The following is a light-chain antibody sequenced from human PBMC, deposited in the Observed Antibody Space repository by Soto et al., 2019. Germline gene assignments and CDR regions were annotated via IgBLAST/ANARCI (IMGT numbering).Light chain of an antibody. CDR2: DTS. Sequence: SRERGDILCCRASQSVNKHLAWYQHRPGQAPRLLIYDTSYRAAGIPARFSGSGSGTDFTLTISCREPEALAVYYCQQRGTFRRGTKVDIK. CDR3: QQRGT. J-gene: IGKJ3*01. CDR1: QSVNKH. V-gene: IGKV3-11*01.